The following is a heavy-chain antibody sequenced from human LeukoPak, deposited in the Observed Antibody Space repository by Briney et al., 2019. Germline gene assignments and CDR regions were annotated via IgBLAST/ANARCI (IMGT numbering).Heavy chain of an antibody. CDR2: IYTSGST. V-gene: IGHV4-4*07. J-gene: IGHJ5*02. D-gene: IGHD2-2*01. CDR3: ARGVVRRGPDNWFDP. Sequence: SETLSLTCTVSGGSISSYYWSWIRQPAGKGLEWIGRIYTSGSTNYDPSLKSRVTMSVDTATNQFSLKLSSVTAADTAVYYCARGVVRRGPDNWFDPWGQGTLVTVSS. CDR1: GGSISSYY.